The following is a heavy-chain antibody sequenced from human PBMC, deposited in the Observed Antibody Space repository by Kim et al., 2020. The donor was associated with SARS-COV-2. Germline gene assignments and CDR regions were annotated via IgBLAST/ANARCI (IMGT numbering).Heavy chain of an antibody. J-gene: IGHJ3*02. CDR3: ARGGTPI. Sequence: EGSKTTYADSVRGRLTPASDNAKNTLFLQMNSLRVEDTAVYYCARGGTPIWGQGTMVTVSS. CDR2: EGSKT. V-gene: IGHV3-74*01.